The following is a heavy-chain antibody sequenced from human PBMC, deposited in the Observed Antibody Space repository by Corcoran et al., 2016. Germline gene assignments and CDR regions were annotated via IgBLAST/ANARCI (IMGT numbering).Heavy chain of an antibody. D-gene: IGHD6-19*01. CDR1: GGSISSYY. V-gene: IGHV4-4*07. CDR2: IYTSGST. CDR3: ASCAVACHALGVDY. Sequence: QVQLQELGPGLVKPSETLSLTCTVSGGSISSYYWSWIRQPAGKGLEWIGRIYTSGSTNYNPSLKSRVTMSVDTSKNQFSLKLSSVTAADTAVYDCASCAVACHALGVDYWGQGTLFTVSS. J-gene: IGHJ4*02.